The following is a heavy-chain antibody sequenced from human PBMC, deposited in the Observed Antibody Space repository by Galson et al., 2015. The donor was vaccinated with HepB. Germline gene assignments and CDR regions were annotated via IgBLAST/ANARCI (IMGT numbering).Heavy chain of an antibody. CDR3: ARVRYDSIFGVAVNYYHAMDV. CDR2: IYSGDNT. CDR1: GITVRSNY. J-gene: IGHJ6*02. Sequence: SLRLSCAASGITVRSNYMSWVRQAPGKGLEWVSLIYSGDNTYYADSVKGRFTISRDNSKNTLYLQMNSLRAEDTAVYYCARVRYDSIFGVAVNYYHAMDVWGQGTTVTVSS. D-gene: IGHD3-3*01. V-gene: IGHV3-66*01.